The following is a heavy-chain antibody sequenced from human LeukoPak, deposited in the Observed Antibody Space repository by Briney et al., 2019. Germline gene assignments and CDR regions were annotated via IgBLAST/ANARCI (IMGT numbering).Heavy chain of an antibody. CDR2: VQFDGSDK. J-gene: IGHJ3*02. Sequence: PGGSLRLSCAASGFSFSGYGMHWVRQAPGKGLEWVATVQFDGSDKYYADSVKGRFTISRDNSKSMVHLQMNSLRAEDTAVYYCARDCGGDCDAFDIWGQGTMVTVSS. D-gene: IGHD2-21*02. V-gene: IGHV3-30*02. CDR3: ARDCGGDCDAFDI. CDR1: GFSFSGYG.